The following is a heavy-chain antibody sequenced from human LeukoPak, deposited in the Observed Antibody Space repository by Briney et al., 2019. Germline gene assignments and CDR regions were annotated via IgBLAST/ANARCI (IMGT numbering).Heavy chain of an antibody. CDR2: IYHSGST. CDR3: VRQGANSGYYLFDY. V-gene: IGHV4-30-2*01. Sequence: SETLSLTCAVSGVSISSGGYSWSWLRQPPGKGLEWIGYIYHSGSTYYNPSPKSRVTISVDRSKNQFSLKLSSVTAADTATYFCVRQGANSGYYLFDYWGQGHLVIVSS. D-gene: IGHD3-22*01. CDR1: GVSISSGGYS. J-gene: IGHJ4*02.